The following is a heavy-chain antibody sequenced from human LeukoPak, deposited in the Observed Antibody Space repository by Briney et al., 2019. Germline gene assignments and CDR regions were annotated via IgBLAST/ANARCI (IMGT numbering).Heavy chain of an antibody. CDR2: IIPIFGTA. Sequence: GASVKVSCKASGGTFSSYAISWVRQAPGQGLEWMGGIIPIFGTANYAQKFQGRVTMTRDTSTSTVYMELSSLRSEDTAVYYCARDLLFDYGSGIDTDDYWGQGTLVTVSS. CDR3: ARDLLFDYGSGIDTDDY. D-gene: IGHD3-10*01. J-gene: IGHJ4*02. CDR1: GGTFSSYA. V-gene: IGHV1-69*05.